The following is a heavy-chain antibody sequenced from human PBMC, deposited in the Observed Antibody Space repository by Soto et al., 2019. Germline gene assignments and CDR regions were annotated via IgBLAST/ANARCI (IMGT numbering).Heavy chain of an antibody. D-gene: IGHD6-6*01. CDR3: ARESSSSHYCYGMDV. CDR1: GYTFTSYA. CDR2: INAGNGNT. V-gene: IGHV1-3*01. Sequence: VASVKVSCKASGYTFTSYAMHWVRRAPGQRLEWMGWINAGNGNTKYSQKFQGRVTITRDTSASTAYMELSSLRSEDTAVYYCARESSSSHYCYGMDVWGQGTTVTVSS. J-gene: IGHJ6*02.